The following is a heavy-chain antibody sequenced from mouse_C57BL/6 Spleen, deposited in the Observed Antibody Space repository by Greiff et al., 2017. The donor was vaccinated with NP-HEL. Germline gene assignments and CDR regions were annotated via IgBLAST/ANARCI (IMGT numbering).Heavy chain of an antibody. CDR3: ARAGWLYDGDYGAWFAY. CDR1: GFTFSDYY. J-gene: IGHJ3*01. V-gene: IGHV5-16*01. CDR2: INSDGSST. Sequence: DVHLVESEGGLVQPGSSMKLSCTASGFTFSDYYMAWVRQVPEKGLEWVANINSDGSSTYYLDSLKSRFIISRDNAKNILYMQMSSLKSEDTATYNCARAGWLYDGDYGAWFAYWGQGTLVTVAA. D-gene: IGHD1-1*01.